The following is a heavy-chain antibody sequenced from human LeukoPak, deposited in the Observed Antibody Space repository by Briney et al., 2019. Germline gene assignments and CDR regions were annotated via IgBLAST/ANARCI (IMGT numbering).Heavy chain of an antibody. J-gene: IGHJ3*01. Sequence: GGSLRLSCAASGFTLKIYPVHWVRQAPGKGLEWLSVISHDGSDKNNADSVKGRFIISRDNSKNTIYLQLNSLRPEDTAMYYCAREGVQTTVDAFDVWGLGTMVIVSS. CDR3: AREGVQTTVDAFDV. V-gene: IGHV3-30*04. CDR2: ISHDGSDK. CDR1: GFTLKIYP. D-gene: IGHD4-17*01.